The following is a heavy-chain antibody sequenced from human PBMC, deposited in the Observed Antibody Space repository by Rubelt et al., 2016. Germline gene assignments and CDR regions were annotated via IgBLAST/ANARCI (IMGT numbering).Heavy chain of an antibody. D-gene: IGHD3-16*02. CDR2: IFYTENT. J-gene: IGHJ2*01. CDR1: SGSISSSRFS. Sequence: LSLTCTVSSGSISSSRFSWGWVCQPPGKGLEWIGTIFYTENTNYNPSLKSRDTISLDTSKKPISPKLSSVTAADTAVYYGARGRTYTFGGVVVAARPRYWYFDLWGRGTLVTVSS. CDR3: ARGRTYTFGGVVVAARPRYWYFDL. V-gene: IGHV4-39*07.